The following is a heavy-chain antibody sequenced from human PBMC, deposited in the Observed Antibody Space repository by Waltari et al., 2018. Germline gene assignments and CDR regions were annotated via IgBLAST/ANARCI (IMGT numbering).Heavy chain of an antibody. D-gene: IGHD2-2*01. J-gene: IGHJ5*02. CDR3: ARRICSSVTCYVVGGNWMDP. Sequence: QVQLQESGPGLVQPSETLSLTCTVSGGSINSYYWNWIRRAPGKGLEWIGGIYENGNTNYNPSLKSRVTISADTSKNQFSLKLTSVTTADTAVYYCARRICSSVTCYVVGGNWMDPWGQGTLVTVSS. CDR1: GGSINSYY. CDR2: IYENGNT. V-gene: IGHV4-59*01.